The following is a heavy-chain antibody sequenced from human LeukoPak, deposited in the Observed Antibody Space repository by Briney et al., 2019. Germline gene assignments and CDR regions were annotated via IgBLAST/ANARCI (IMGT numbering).Heavy chain of an antibody. J-gene: IGHJ3*02. Sequence: SETLSLTCTVPGGSISSYYWSWIRQPPGKGLEWIGYIYYSGSTNYNPSLKSRVNISVDTSKNQFSLKLSSVTAADTAVYYCARDSARSPHAFDIWGQGTMVTVSS. CDR1: GGSISSYY. CDR2: IYYSGST. V-gene: IGHV4-59*01. D-gene: IGHD6-6*01. CDR3: ARDSARSPHAFDI.